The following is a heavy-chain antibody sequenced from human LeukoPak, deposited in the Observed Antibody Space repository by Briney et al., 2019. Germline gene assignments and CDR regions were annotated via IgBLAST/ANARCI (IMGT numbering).Heavy chain of an antibody. V-gene: IGHV3-23*01. D-gene: IGHD1-26*01. CDR1: GFTFSTNA. Sequence: GGSLRLSCLTSGFTFSTNAMSWVRQAPGKGLEWISGISGSGASTYYADSVTDRFTISRDNSRNTLYLQMNSLRGDDTAVYYCAKDVGKWESLHFFDYWGQGTLVTVSS. CDR2: ISGSGAST. CDR3: AKDVGKWESLHFFDY. J-gene: IGHJ4*02.